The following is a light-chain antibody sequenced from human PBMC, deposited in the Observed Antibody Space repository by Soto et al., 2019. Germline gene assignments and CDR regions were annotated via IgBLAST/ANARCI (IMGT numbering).Light chain of an antibody. Sequence: EIVMTQSPATLSVSPGERATLSCRASQSVSGNLAWYQQKPGQAPRLLIYGASTRATGIPARFSGSGSGTEFTLTISSLQSEDFAVYYCQQYGSSLLFGQGTKLEIK. CDR1: QSVSGN. V-gene: IGKV3-15*01. CDR2: GAS. J-gene: IGKJ2*01. CDR3: QQYGSSLL.